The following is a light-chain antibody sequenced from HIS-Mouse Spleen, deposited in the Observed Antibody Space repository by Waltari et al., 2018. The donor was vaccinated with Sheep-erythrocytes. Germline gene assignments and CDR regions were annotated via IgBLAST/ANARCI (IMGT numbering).Light chain of an antibody. V-gene: IGLV2-11*01. CDR3: CSYAGSYNHV. CDR2: DVS. CDR1: SSDVVVYNY. J-gene: IGLJ1*01. Sequence: QSALTQPRSVSGSPGQSVTISCTVTSSDVVVYNYVSWYQQHPGKAPKLMIYDVSKRPSGVPDRFSGSKSGNTASLTISGLQAEDEADYYCCSYAGSYNHVFATGTKVTVL.